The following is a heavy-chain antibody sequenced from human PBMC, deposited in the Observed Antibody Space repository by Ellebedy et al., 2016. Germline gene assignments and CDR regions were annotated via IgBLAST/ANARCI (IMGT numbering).Heavy chain of an antibody. V-gene: IGHV4-59*01. D-gene: IGHD5-12*01. CDR2: IYYSGST. CDR1: GGSITNYY. CDR3: ARGKAVATITLYYYYGMDV. Sequence: SETLSLTXTVSGGSITNYYWTWIRQPPGKGLEWIGNIYYSGSTHYNPSLKSRVTISVDTSKNQFSLKLSSVTAADTAVYYCARGKAVATITLYYYYGMDVWGQGTTVTVSS. J-gene: IGHJ6*02.